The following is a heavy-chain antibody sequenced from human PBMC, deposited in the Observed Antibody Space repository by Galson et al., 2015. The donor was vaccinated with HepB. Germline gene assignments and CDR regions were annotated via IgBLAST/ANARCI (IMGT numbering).Heavy chain of an antibody. CDR3: ARAGDIVATEGLRFDY. D-gene: IGHD5-12*01. V-gene: IGHV1-69*13. CDR2: IIPIFGIA. J-gene: IGHJ4*02. Sequence: SVKVSCKASGGTFSSYAISWVRQAPGQGLEWMGGIIPIFGIANYAQKFQGRVTITADESTSTAYMELSSLRSEDTAVYYCARAGDIVATEGLRFDYWGQGTLVTVSS. CDR1: GGTFSSYA.